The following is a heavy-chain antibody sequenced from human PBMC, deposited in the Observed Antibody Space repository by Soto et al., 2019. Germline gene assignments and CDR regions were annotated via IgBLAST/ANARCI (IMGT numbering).Heavy chain of an antibody. CDR3: ARHEGWTGPDQ. J-gene: IGHJ5*02. V-gene: IGHV4-4*02. Sequence: SETLSLTCAVSGASIGSGGWWSWVRQPPGKGLEWIAEIFHDGNTNYSPSLKSRVTISVDKSQNQFSLNVYSVTAADTAVYYCARHEGWTGPDQWGKGTLVTV. CDR2: IFHDGNT. D-gene: IGHD2-8*02. CDR1: GASIGSGGW.